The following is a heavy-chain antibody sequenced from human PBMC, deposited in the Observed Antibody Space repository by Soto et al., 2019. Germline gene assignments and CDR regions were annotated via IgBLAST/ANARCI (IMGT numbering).Heavy chain of an antibody. J-gene: IGHJ4*02. D-gene: IGHD3-16*02. Sequence: SETLSLTCTVSGGSISSSSYYWGWIRQPPGKGLEWIGSIYYSGSTYYNPSLKSRVTISVDTSKNQFSLKLSSVTAADTAVYYCARLRTRDYVWGSYRPGWGQGTLVTVSS. CDR1: GGSISSSSYY. CDR2: IYYSGST. CDR3: ARLRTRDYVWGSYRPG. V-gene: IGHV4-39*01.